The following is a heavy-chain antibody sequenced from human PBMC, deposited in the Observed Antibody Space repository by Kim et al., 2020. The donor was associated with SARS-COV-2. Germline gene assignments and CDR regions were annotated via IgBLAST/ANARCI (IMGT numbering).Heavy chain of an antibody. V-gene: IGHV4-39*01. D-gene: IGHD1-1*01. J-gene: IGHJ4*02. CDR1: GRSITSMIDY. CDR2: GSYSGAN. Sequence: SETLSLTCTLSGRSITSMIDYLTWLRKPPGNGREWIGNGSYSGANYYYNSRVTLSLDAPKKEFSLKLTSVTDADSAEYYWARHASSRYYVDYWGPVALV. CDR3: ARHASSRYYVDY.